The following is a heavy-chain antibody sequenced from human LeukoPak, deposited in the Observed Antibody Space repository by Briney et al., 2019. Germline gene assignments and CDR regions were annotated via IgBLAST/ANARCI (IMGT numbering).Heavy chain of an antibody. V-gene: IGHV1-24*01. J-gene: IGHJ4*02. Sequence: ASVKVSCKVSGYTLTELSMHWVRQAPGKGLEWMGGFDPEDGETIYAQKLQGRVTMTTDTSTSTAYMELRSLRSDDTAVYYCARGFEGYYDSSGYYLYWGQGTLVTVSS. CDR1: GYTLTELS. CDR2: FDPEDGET. D-gene: IGHD3-22*01. CDR3: ARGFEGYYDSSGYYLY.